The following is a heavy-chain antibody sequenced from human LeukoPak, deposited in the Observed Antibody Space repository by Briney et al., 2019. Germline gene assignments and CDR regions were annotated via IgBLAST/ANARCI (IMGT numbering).Heavy chain of an antibody. CDR2: IRRNGDST. D-gene: IGHD3-10*01. V-gene: IGHV3-23*01. CDR1: GFTFSSHA. CDR3: AKEYALLWFGELLEALDY. J-gene: IGHJ4*02. Sequence: GGSLRLSCAASGFTFSSHAMSSVSQDPRNGMEWDSGIRRNGDSTYYADSVKGRFTISRDNSKNTLYLQMNSLRAEDTAVYYCAKEYALLWFGELLEALDYWGQGTLVTVSS.